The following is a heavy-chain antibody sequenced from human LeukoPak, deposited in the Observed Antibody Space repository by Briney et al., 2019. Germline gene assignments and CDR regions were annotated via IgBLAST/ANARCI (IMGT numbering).Heavy chain of an antibody. CDR3: TTSFTGTAPMVY. CDR2: IKSKTDGGTT. CDR1: GFTFSNAR. V-gene: IGHV3-15*01. Sequence: GGSLRLSCAASGFTFSNARMSWVRRAPGKGLEWVGRIKSKTDGGTTDYAAPVKGRFTISRDDSKNTLYLQMNSLKTEDTAVYYCTTSFTGTAPMVYWGQGTLVTVSS. D-gene: IGHD1-7*01. J-gene: IGHJ4*02.